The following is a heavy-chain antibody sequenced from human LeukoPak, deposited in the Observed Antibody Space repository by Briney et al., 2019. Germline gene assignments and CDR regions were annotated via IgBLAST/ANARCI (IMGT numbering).Heavy chain of an antibody. CDR3: AREVRYSYVDY. J-gene: IGHJ4*02. CDR1: GFTFDDYG. Sequence: GGSLRLSCAASGFTFDDYGMNWVRQAPGKGLEWVSYISSSGSTIYYADSVKGRFTISRDNAKNSLYLQMNSLRAEDTAVYYCAREVRYSYVDYWGQGTLVTVSS. D-gene: IGHD5-18*01. CDR2: ISSSGSTI. V-gene: IGHV3-11*01.